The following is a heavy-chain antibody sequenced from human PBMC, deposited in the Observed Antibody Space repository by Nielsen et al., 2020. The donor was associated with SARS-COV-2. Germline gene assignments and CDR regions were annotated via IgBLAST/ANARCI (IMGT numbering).Heavy chain of an antibody. D-gene: IGHD4-17*01. CDR3: ARVGRGDYTGYYYMDV. CDR1: GYTFTSNG. Sequence: ASVKVSCRASGYTFTSNGITWVRQAPGQGLEWMGWINTNTGNPTYAQGFTGRFVFSLDTSVSTAYLQISSLKAEDTAVYYCARVGRGDYTGYYYMDVWGKGTTVTVSS. V-gene: IGHV7-4-1*02. J-gene: IGHJ6*03. CDR2: INTNTGNP.